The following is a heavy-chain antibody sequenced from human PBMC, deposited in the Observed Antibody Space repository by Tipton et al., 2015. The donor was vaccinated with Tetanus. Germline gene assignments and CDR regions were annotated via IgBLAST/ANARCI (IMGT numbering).Heavy chain of an antibody. CDR2: IFHSGST. V-gene: IGHV4-59*01. D-gene: IGHD1-14*01. CDR1: GGSMSNNY. J-gene: IGHJ4*02. CDR3: ARRTGDY. Sequence: LRLSCTVSGGSMSNNYWSWIRQPPGKGLEWIAYIFHSGSTNYSPSLKSRVAISMDTSKNQISLKLSSVTAADTAVYYCARRTGDYWGQGILVTVSS.